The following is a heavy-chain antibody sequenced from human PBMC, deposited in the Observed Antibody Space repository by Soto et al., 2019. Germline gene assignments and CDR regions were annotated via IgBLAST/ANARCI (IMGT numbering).Heavy chain of an antibody. V-gene: IGHV1-3*01. CDR3: ARPYSRWKWYFDY. CDR2: INADNGNT. CDR1: GYTFTSYA. J-gene: IGHJ4*02. Sequence: GASVKVSCKASGYTFTSYAMHWVRQAPGQRLEWMGWINADNGNTKYAQKFQGRVTITRDTSTSTAYMELRSLRSDDTAVYYCARPYSRWKWYFDYWGQGTLVTVSS. D-gene: IGHD6-13*01.